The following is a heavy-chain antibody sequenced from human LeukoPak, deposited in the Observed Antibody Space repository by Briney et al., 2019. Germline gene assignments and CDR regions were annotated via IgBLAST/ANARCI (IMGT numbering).Heavy chain of an antibody. J-gene: IGHJ3*02. CDR2: INTNTGNP. CDR3: ARVHSSSWYSGAFDI. Sequence: ASVKVSCKASGYTFTSYAMNWVRQAPGQGLEWMGWINTNTGNPTYAQGFTGRFVFSLDTSVSTAYLQISSLKAEDTTVYYCARVHSSSWYSGAFDIWGQGTMVTVSS. D-gene: IGHD6-13*01. V-gene: IGHV7-4-1*02. CDR1: GYTFTSYA.